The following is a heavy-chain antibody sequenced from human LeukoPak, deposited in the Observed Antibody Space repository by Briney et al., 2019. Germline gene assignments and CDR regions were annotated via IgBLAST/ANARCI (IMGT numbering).Heavy chain of an antibody. CDR3: ARAAYSSSSVDY. D-gene: IGHD6-6*01. J-gene: IGHJ4*02. V-gene: IGHV4-31*03. CDR1: GGSIRRDGYF. Sequence: PSQTLSLTRTVSGGSIRRDGYFWTWIRQHPGKGLEWIGYIYYSGSTYYNPSLKSRVTISVDTSKNQFSLNPSSVTAADTAVYYCARAAYSSSSVDYWGQGTLVTVSS. CDR2: IYYSGST.